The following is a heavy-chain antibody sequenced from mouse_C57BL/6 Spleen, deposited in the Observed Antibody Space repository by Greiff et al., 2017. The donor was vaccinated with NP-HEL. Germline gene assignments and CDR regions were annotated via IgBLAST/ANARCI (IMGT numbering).Heavy chain of an antibody. Sequence: VQLQESGAELARPGASVKLSCKASGYTFTSYGISWVKQRTGQGLEWIGEIYPRSGNTYYNEKFKGKATLTADKSSSTAYMVLRSLTSEDSAVYFCAREYYDSGYFDVWGTGTTVTVSS. CDR3: AREYYDSGYFDV. D-gene: IGHD1-1*01. CDR1: GYTFTSYG. J-gene: IGHJ1*03. CDR2: IYPRSGNT. V-gene: IGHV1-81*01.